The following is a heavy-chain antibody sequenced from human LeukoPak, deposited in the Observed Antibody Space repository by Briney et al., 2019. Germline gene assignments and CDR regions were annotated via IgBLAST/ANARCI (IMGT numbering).Heavy chain of an antibody. CDR3: TRFPRSGGWCPGNY. J-gene: IGHJ4*02. Sequence: GGSLRLSCTASGFTFGDYAMSWVRQAPGKGLEWVGFIRSKAYGGTTKYAASVEGRFTISRDDSKSIAYLQMSSLKTEDTAVYYCTRFPRSGGWCPGNYWGQGTLVTVSS. D-gene: IGHD6-19*01. CDR2: IRSKAYGGTT. V-gene: IGHV3-49*04. CDR1: GFTFGDYA.